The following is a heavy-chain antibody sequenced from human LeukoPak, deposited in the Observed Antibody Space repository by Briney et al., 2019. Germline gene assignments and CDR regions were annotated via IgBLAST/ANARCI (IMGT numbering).Heavy chain of an antibody. CDR3: GKGGAVSSKSITMIRGTRRYYYYMDV. Sequence: SCKASGYTFTSYYMHWVRQAPGKGLEWVAVISYDGSNKYYADSVKGRFTISRDNSKNTLYLQMKSLRAEDTAVYYCGKGGAVSSKSITMIRGTRRYYYYMDVWGKGTTVTISS. CDR1: GYTFTSYY. J-gene: IGHJ6*03. V-gene: IGHV3-30*04. CDR2: ISYDGSNK. D-gene: IGHD3-10*01.